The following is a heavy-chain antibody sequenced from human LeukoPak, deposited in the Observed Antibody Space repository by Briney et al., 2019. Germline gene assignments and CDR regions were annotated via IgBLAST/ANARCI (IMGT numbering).Heavy chain of an antibody. CDR2: ISSSSSYI. Sequence: PGGSLRLSCAASGFTFSSYSMNWVRQAPGKGLEWVSSISSSSSYIYYADSVKGRFTISRGNAKNSLYLQMNSLRAEDTAVYYCARAYGDLHYYYYMDVWGKGTTVTVSS. V-gene: IGHV3-21*01. CDR1: GFTFSSYS. J-gene: IGHJ6*03. D-gene: IGHD4-17*01. CDR3: ARAYGDLHYYYYMDV.